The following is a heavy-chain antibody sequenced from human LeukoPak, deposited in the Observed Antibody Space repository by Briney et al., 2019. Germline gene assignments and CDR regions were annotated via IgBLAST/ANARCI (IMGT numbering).Heavy chain of an antibody. V-gene: IGHV4-59*01. D-gene: IGHD1-26*01. J-gene: IGHJ5*02. CDR2: IYYTGST. CDR1: GDSISSNY. CDR3: AREIKWELRNWFDP. Sequence: SETLSLTCTVSGDSISSNYWSWIRQPPGKGLEWIGYIYYTGSTNYNPSLKSRVTISVDTSKNQFSLKLSSVTAADTAVYYCAREIKWELRNWFDPWGQGALVTVSS.